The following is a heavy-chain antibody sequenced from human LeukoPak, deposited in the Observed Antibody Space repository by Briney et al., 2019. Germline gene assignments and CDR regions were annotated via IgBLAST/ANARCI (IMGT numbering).Heavy chain of an antibody. Sequence: PSETLSLTCTVSGYSISSGYYWGWIRQPPGKGLEWIGSIYHSGTTYYNPSLKSRVTISVDTSKNQFSLKLSSVTAADTAVYHCASGLRFLYYMDVWGKGTTVTVSS. CDR1: GYSISSGYY. CDR2: IYHSGTT. CDR3: ASGLRFLYYMDV. V-gene: IGHV4-38-2*02. J-gene: IGHJ6*03. D-gene: IGHD3-3*01.